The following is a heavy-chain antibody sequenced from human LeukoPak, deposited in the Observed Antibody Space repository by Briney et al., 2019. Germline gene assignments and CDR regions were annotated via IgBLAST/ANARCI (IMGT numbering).Heavy chain of an antibody. J-gene: IGHJ4*02. CDR3: ARDGSGWSKNY. Sequence: GGSLRLSCAASGFTFTTDAMTWVRQAPGKGLQWVSAISGSGWDTYYEDSVKGRFTISRDNSKNTMYLQMNSLRVDDTAVYYCARDGSGWSKNYWGQGTLVTVSS. CDR1: GFTFTTDA. CDR2: ISGSGWDT. D-gene: IGHD6-19*01. V-gene: IGHV3-23*01.